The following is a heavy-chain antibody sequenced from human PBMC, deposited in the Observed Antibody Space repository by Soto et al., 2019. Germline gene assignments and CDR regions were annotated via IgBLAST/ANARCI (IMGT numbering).Heavy chain of an antibody. CDR1: GGPISSGGYY. J-gene: IGHJ6*02. D-gene: IGHD2-2*01. Sequence: PSETLSLTCTVSGGPISSGGYYWSWIRQHPGKGLEWIGYIYYSGSTYYNPSLKSRVTISVDTSKNQFSLKRSSVTAADTAVYYCARATKGYCSSTSCLSNYGMDVWGQGTTVTVSS. CDR3: ARATKGYCSSTSCLSNYGMDV. CDR2: IYYSGST. V-gene: IGHV4-31*03.